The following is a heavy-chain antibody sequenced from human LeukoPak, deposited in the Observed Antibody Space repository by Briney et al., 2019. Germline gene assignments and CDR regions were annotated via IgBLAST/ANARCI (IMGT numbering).Heavy chain of an antibody. J-gene: IGHJ4*02. D-gene: IGHD4-23*01. V-gene: IGHV1-2*02. CDR2: INPNSGGT. CDR1: GYTFTGYY. CDR3: ASIYGGNYYFDY. Sequence: ASVKVSCKASGYTFTGYYMHCVRQAPGQGLEWMGWINPNSGGTNYAQKFQGRVTMTRDTSISTAYMELSRLRSDDTAVYYCASIYGGNYYFDYWGQGTLVTVSS.